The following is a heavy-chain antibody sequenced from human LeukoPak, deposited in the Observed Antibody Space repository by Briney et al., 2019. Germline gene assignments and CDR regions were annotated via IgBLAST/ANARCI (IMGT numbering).Heavy chain of an antibody. V-gene: IGHV3-33*06. Sequence: GGSLRLSCAASGFTFSSYGMHWVRQAPGKGLEWVAVIWYDGSNKYYVDSVKGRFTISRDNSKNTLYLQMNSLRAEDTAVYYCAKENSYPYYYMDVWGKGTTVTVSS. CDR3: AKENSYPYYYMDV. CDR2: IWYDGSNK. J-gene: IGHJ6*03. CDR1: GFTFSSYG. D-gene: IGHD5-18*01.